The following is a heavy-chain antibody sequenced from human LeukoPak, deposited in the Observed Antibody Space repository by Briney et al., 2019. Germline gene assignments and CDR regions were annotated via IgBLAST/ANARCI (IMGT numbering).Heavy chain of an antibody. V-gene: IGHV4-34*01. CDR1: GGSFSGYY. CDR2: INHSGST. J-gene: IGHJ4*02. CDR3: ASLGITIFGVAS. Sequence: SETLSLTCAVYGGSFSGYYWSWIRQPPGKGLEWIGEINHSGSTYYNPSLKSRITISVDTSKNQFSLKLSSVTAADTAVYYCASLGITIFGVASWGQGTLVTVSS. D-gene: IGHD3-3*01.